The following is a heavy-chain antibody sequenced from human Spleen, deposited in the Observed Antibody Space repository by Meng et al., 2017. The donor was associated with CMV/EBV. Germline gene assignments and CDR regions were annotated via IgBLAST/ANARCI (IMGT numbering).Heavy chain of an antibody. J-gene: IGHJ4*02. D-gene: IGHD2-21*02. CDR1: T. Sequence: TIHWVRQAPGQRLEWMAWLNAGTGYTKSSEKFQGRVTISRDTSAKTAYMELSGLSSEDTAVYYCARIERRRILKYCGSDCSTTDYWGQGTLVTVSS. V-gene: IGHV1-3*01. CDR3: ARIERRRILKYCGSDCSTTDY. CDR2: LNAGTGYT.